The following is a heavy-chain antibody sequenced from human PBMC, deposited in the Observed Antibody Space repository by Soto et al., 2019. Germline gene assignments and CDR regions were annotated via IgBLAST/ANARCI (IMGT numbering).Heavy chain of an antibody. CDR1: GYAFTDYW. Sequence: GGSLNISCKGPGYAFTDYWIGWVRQLPGKGLEWMGSIYPGESDTRYSPLNKGHATTTDDKSTRIAYMQCNATAAYDTAKYCAGRHISNFWYYYYAMDVWGQGTTVTVSS. J-gene: IGHJ6*02. CDR3: GRHISNFWYYYYAMDV. CDR2: IYPGESDT. D-gene: IGHD4-4*01. V-gene: IGHV5-51*01.